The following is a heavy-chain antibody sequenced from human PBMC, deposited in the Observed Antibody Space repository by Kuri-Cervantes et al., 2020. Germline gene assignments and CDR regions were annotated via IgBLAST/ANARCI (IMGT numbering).Heavy chain of an antibody. Sequence: GESLKISCAASGFTFSGSAMHWVRQASGKGLEWVGRIRSKANSYATAYAASVKGRFTISRDDSKNTASLQMNSLKTEDTAVYYCTRAGLGYWGQGTLVTVSS. J-gene: IGHJ4*02. CDR2: IRSKANSYAT. V-gene: IGHV3-73*01. CDR3: TRAGLGY. D-gene: IGHD3-16*01. CDR1: GFTFSGSA.